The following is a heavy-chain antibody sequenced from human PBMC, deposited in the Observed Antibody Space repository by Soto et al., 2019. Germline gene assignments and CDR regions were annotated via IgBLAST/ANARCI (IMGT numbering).Heavy chain of an antibody. CDR1: GGSISSYY. Sequence: SETLSLTCTVSGGSISSYYWSWIRQPAGKGLEWIGRIYTSGSTNYNPSLKSRVTMSVDTSKNQFSLKLSSVTAADTAVYYCARDGSAYSSSWYDYWGQGTLVTVSS. CDR2: IYTSGST. J-gene: IGHJ4*02. V-gene: IGHV4-4*07. D-gene: IGHD6-13*01. CDR3: ARDGSAYSSSWYDY.